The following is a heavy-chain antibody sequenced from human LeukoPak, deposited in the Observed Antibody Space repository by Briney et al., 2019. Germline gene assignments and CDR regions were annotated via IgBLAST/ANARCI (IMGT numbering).Heavy chain of an antibody. J-gene: IGHJ3*01. CDR3: ARPNITSYYDSRGYDAFDV. D-gene: IGHD3-22*01. V-gene: IGHV5-51*01. Sequence: GESLQISCKGSGYHFSSFWIAWVRQMPGKGLEWVGIIYPDDSDTRYSPSFQGQVTISADKSVRTAYLQWSSLKASDTAMYYCARPNITSYYDSRGYDAFDVWGQGTMVTVSS. CDR2: IYPDDSDT. CDR1: GYHFSSFW.